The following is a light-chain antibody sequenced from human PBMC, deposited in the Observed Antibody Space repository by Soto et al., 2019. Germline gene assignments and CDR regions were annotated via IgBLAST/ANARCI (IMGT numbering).Light chain of an antibody. CDR2: NAV. V-gene: IGKV3-20*01. CDR3: QLYHTSPVT. CDR1: QSVSGTS. Sequence: EIVLTQSPGALSLSPGERATLSCRASQSVSGTSLAWYQQKPGQAPRLLIFNAVSRAAGIPDRFSGSGSGTDFSLTISRLEPEDFAIYYCQLYHTSPVTFGQGTK. J-gene: IGKJ1*01.